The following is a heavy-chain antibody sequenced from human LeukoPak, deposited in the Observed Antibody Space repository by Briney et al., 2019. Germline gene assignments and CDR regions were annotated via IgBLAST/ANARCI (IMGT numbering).Heavy chain of an antibody. CDR2: ITSDGTTS. CDR1: GFTFSSWY. V-gene: IGHV3-74*01. Sequence: GGSQRLSCAASGFTFSSWYMYWVRQRPGKGLEWLCRITSDGTTSYYADSVRGRFTISGDNAKNTLYLQMNSLTDEDTAVYYCASPKPDYWGQGTLVTVSS. J-gene: IGHJ4*02. CDR3: ASPKPDY.